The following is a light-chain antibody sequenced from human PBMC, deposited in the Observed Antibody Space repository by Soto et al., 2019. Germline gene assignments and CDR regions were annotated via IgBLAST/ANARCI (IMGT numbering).Light chain of an antibody. J-gene: IGLJ3*02. CDR2: LDGSGIY. V-gene: IGLV4-60*03. CDR3: ETWDSDIWV. CDR1: SGHTTYI. Sequence: QLVLTQSSSASASLGSSVKLTCTLSSGHTTYIVAWHQQQPGRAPRYLMQLDGSGIYNKGSGVPDRFSGSSSGTDRYLTISNLQSDDEADYYCETWDSDIWVFGGGTKLTVL.